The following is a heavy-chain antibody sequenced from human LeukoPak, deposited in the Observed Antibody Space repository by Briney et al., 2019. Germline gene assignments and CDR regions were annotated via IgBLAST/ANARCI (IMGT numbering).Heavy chain of an antibody. V-gene: IGHV4-59*12. CDR2: IYYSGST. Sequence: SETLSLTCAVSGGSISSYYWSWIRQPPGKGLEWIGYIYYSGSTNYNPSLKSRVTISVDTSKDQFSLKLSSVTAADTAVYYCAAAAGPTYYYYYMDVWGKGTTVTVSS. CDR1: GGSISSYY. J-gene: IGHJ6*03. CDR3: AAAAGPTYYYYYMDV. D-gene: IGHD6-13*01.